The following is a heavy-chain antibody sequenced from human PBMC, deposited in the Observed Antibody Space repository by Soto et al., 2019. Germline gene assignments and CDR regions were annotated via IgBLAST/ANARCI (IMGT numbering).Heavy chain of an antibody. CDR1: GFMFTSSA. V-gene: IGHV1-58*01. D-gene: IGHD3-10*01. Sequence: ASVKVSCKTSGFMFTSSAVQWVRQARGQRLEWIGWLVVGSGNTHYAQHFQERVTLTRDMSTGTAYMELSSLRADDTALYYCAKNSGWFNTWGQGALVTVSS. J-gene: IGHJ5*02. CDR2: LVVGSGNT. CDR3: AKNSGWFNT.